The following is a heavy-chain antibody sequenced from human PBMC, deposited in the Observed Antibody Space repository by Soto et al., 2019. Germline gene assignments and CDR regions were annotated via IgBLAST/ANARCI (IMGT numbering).Heavy chain of an antibody. CDR3: ARSDCTGAYCYSWPFNYGVDV. V-gene: IGHV3-33*08. CDR2: IWYDGSNK. CDR1: GFTFNTYG. Sequence: GSLRLSCTTSGFTFNTYGMHWVRQAPGKGLEWVAIIWYDGSNKYYADSVKGRFTISRDDSKNTLYLQMNSLRAEDTALYYSARSDCTGAYCYSWPFNYGVDVWGQGTTVTVSS. D-gene: IGHD2-21*02. J-gene: IGHJ6*02.